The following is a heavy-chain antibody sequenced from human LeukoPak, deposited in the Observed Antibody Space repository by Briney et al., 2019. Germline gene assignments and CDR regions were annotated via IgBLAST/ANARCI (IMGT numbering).Heavy chain of an antibody. CDR3: AREMSVAGVDYFYYMDV. Sequence: GGSLRLSCAASGYTFSSYSMNWVRQAPGKALEWVSSISRSSSYIFYADSVKGRYTIPRDNAKNSLYLQMNSLRAEDSAVFYCAREMSVAGVDYFYYMDVWGKGTTVTVSS. J-gene: IGHJ6*03. CDR1: GYTFSSYS. D-gene: IGHD6-19*01. CDR2: ISRSSSYI. V-gene: IGHV3-21*01.